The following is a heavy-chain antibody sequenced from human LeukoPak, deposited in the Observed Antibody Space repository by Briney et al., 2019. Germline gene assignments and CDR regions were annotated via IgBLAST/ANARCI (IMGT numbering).Heavy chain of an antibody. Sequence: SETLSLTCAVYGASFSGYYWSWIRQPPGKGLEWIGEINHSGSTNYNPSLKSRVTISLDTTKNQFSLNVASVTAADTAVYYCARGNPVAKNWFDPWGQGTLVTVSS. CDR2: INHSGST. V-gene: IGHV4-34*01. D-gene: IGHD2-21*01. CDR1: GASFSGYY. J-gene: IGHJ5*02. CDR3: ARGNPVAKNWFDP.